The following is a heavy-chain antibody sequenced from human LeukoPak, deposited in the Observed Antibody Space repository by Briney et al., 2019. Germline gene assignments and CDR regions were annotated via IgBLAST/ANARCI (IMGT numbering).Heavy chain of an antibody. CDR2: MNPNSGNT. D-gene: IGHD6-13*01. V-gene: IGHV1-8*01. J-gene: IGHJ4*02. Sequence: ASVKVSCKASGYTFTSYDINWVRQAIGQGLEWMGWMNPNSGNTGYAQKFQGRVTMTRNTSISTAYMELSSLRSEDTAVYYCARGYSMRLRPIPGYWGQGTLVTVSS. CDR1: GYTFTSYD. CDR3: ARGYSMRLRPIPGY.